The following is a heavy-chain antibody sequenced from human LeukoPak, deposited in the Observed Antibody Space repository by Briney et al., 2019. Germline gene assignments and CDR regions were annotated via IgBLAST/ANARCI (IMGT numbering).Heavy chain of an antibody. J-gene: IGHJ4*02. CDR3: ARGHGSGWYYYDY. Sequence: PGGSLRLSCAASGFTFSDYYMSWIRQAPGKGLEWVSYISSSGSTIYYADSVKGRFTISRDNAKNSLYLEMNSLRAEDTAVFYCARGHGSGWYYYDYWGQGTLVTVSS. D-gene: IGHD6-19*01. CDR2: ISSSGSTI. V-gene: IGHV3-11*04. CDR1: GFTFSDYY.